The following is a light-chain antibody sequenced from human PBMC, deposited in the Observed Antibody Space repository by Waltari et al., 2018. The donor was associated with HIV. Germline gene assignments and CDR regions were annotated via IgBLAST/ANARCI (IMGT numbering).Light chain of an antibody. V-gene: IGLV1-47*01. Sequence: QSVLTQPPSASGTPGQRVTISCSGGRTHIGSNCVYWYHQLPGTAPKLLISKTKQRPSGVPDRFAGSKSGSSASLTISGLRSEDEAVYYCASWDDILSSVIFGGGTKVTVL. CDR1: RTHIGSNC. CDR3: ASWDDILSSVI. J-gene: IGLJ2*01. CDR2: KTK.